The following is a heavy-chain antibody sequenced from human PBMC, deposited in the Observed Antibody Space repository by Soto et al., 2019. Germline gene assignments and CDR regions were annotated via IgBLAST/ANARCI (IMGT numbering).Heavy chain of an antibody. CDR2: IYHSGST. V-gene: IGHV4-30-2*01. J-gene: IGHJ4*02. Sequence: QLQLQASGSGPVKHSQTLCLTCAVSGGSISSDGYSWSWIRRPPGKGLEWIGYIYHSGSTYYNPSLKSRVTISVDRSKNQFSLKLSSVTAADTAVYYCARGGDGYIFDYWGQGTLVTVSS. D-gene: IGHD5-12*01. CDR3: ARGGDGYIFDY. CDR1: GGSISSDGYS.